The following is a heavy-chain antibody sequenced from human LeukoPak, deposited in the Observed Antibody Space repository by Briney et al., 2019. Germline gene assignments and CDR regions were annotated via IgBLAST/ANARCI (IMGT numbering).Heavy chain of an antibody. CDR3: ARYNYDILTGYERMDV. CDR1: GGSISSSSYY. D-gene: IGHD3-9*01. J-gene: IGHJ6*02. Sequence: SETLSLTCTVSGGSISSSSYYWGWVRQPPGRGLEWIGSSYYSGSTYYNPSLKSRVTVSEDTSKNQFSLRLSSVTAADTAVYYCARYNYDILTGYERMDVWGQGTTVTVSS. CDR2: SYYSGST. V-gene: IGHV4-39*01.